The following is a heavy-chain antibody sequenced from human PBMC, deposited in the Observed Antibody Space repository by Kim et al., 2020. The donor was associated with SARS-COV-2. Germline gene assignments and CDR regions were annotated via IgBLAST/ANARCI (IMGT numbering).Heavy chain of an antibody. CDR2: NHSGST. D-gene: IGHD3-22*01. J-gene: IGHJ3*02. CDR3: ARGAHYYDSSGYYLIRPSKTNAFDI. Sequence: NHSGSTNYNPSLKSRVTISVDTSKNQFSLKLSSVTAADTAVYYCARGAHYYDSSGYYLIRPSKTNAFDIWGQGTMVTVSS. V-gene: IGHV4-34*01.